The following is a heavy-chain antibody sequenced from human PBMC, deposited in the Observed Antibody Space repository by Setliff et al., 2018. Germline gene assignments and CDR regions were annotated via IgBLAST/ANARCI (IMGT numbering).Heavy chain of an antibody. CDR1: GYSISSGYY. Sequence: SETLSLTYAVSGYSISSGYYWGWIRLPPGKGLEWIGSIYHSGSTYYNPSLKSRVTISVDTSKNQFSLKLSSVTAADTAVYYCARLRYYGSGSYLDYWGQGTLVTVSS. J-gene: IGHJ4*02. D-gene: IGHD3-10*01. CDR2: IYHSGST. CDR3: ARLRYYGSGSYLDY. V-gene: IGHV4-38-2*01.